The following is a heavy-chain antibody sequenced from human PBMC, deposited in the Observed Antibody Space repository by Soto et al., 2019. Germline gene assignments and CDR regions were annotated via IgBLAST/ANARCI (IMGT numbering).Heavy chain of an antibody. D-gene: IGHD3-10*01. Sequence: GSLRLSCAASGFTFSSYAMSWVRQAPGKGLEWVSAISGSGGSTYYADSVKGRFTISRDNSKNTLYLQMNSLRAEDTAVYYCAKGGLVLWFGEATDAFDIWGQGTMVT. CDR1: GFTFSSYA. J-gene: IGHJ3*02. V-gene: IGHV3-23*01. CDR3: AKGGLVLWFGEATDAFDI. CDR2: ISGSGGST.